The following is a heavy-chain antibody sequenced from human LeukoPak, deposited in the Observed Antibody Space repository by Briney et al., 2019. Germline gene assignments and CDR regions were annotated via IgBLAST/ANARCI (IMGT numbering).Heavy chain of an antibody. CDR2: IGGPGAPT. Sequence: GGSLRLSCVASGFTFSSYSLTWVRQTPEKGLAWVSIIGGPGAPTFYADSVEGRFTISRDNPKNTVYLQMNSLRAEDSAVYFCAKGATRATRHFDLWGRGTLVTVSS. J-gene: IGHJ2*01. D-gene: IGHD1-26*01. V-gene: IGHV3-23*01. CDR1: GFTFSSYS. CDR3: AKGATRATRHFDL.